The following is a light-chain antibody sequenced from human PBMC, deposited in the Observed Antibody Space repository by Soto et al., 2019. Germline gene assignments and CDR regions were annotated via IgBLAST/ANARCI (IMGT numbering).Light chain of an antibody. J-gene: IGLJ1*01. CDR1: SSDVGDDNY. Sequence: QSALTQPPSASGSPGQSVTISCTGTSSDVGDDNYVSWYQRHPGKAPKLMISEVSKRPSGVPDRFSGSKSGNTASLTVSGLRAEDEADYYCSSYAGSNNFVFGTGTKLTVL. V-gene: IGLV2-8*01. CDR2: EVS. CDR3: SSYAGSNNFV.